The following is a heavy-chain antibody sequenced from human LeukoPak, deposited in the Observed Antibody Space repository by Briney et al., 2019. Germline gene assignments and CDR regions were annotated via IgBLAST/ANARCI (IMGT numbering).Heavy chain of an antibody. CDR2: FDPYNGGT. D-gene: IGHD2-2*01. CDR1: GYTFTAYY. V-gene: IGHV1-2*06. CDR3: ASTVVVPAAMPNDAFDI. Sequence: ASVKVSCKASGYTFTAYYMHWVRQAPGQGLEWMGRFDPYNGGTSYAQKFQGRVTMTRNTSISTAYMELSSLRSEDTAVYYCASTVVVPAAMPNDAFDIWSQGTMVTVSS. J-gene: IGHJ3*02.